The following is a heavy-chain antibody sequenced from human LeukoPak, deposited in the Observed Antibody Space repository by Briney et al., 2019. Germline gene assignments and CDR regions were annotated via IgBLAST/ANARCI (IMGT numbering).Heavy chain of an antibody. CDR3: ARRGGSLYYFDY. D-gene: IGHD2-15*01. V-gene: IGHV3-21*01. CDR1: GFTFSSYS. Sequence: PGGSLRLSCAASGFTFSSYSMNWVRQAPGKGLEWVSSITSDSNYIYYADSVKGRFTISRDNAKNSLYLQMNNLGAEDTAVFYCARRGGSLYYFDYWGQGTLVTVSS. J-gene: IGHJ4*02. CDR2: ITSDSNYI.